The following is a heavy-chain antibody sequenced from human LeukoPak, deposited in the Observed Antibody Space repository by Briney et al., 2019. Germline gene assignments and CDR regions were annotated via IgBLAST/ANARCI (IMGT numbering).Heavy chain of an antibody. Sequence: HPGGSLRLSCSASGFTFSSFAMHWVRQAPGKGLEYVSAISSNGGGTHYADSVKGRFTISRDNSRNTLYLQMSSLRAEDTAVYHCVKDLWGARGYCSGGRCPNTNFEYWGQGTLVTVSS. CDR3: VKDLWGARGYCSGGRCPNTNFEY. CDR1: GFTFSSFA. V-gene: IGHV3-64D*09. J-gene: IGHJ4*02. D-gene: IGHD2-15*01. CDR2: ISSNGGGT.